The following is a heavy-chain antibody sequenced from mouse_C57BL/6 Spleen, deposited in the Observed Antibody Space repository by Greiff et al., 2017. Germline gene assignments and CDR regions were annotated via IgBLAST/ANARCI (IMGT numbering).Heavy chain of an antibody. Sequence: EVKVVESGGGLVKPGGSLKLSCAASGFTFSDYGMHWVRQAPEKGLEWVAYISSGSSTIYYADTVKGRSTISRDNAKNTLFLQMTSLRSEDTAMYYCARFPFAYWGQGTLVTVSA. CDR2: ISSGSSTI. V-gene: IGHV5-17*01. J-gene: IGHJ3*01. CDR3: ARFPFAY. CDR1: GFTFSDYG.